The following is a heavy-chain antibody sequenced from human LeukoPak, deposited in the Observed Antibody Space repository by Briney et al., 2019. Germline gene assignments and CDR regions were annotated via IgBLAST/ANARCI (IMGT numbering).Heavy chain of an antibody. J-gene: IGHJ4*02. CDR2: IYYSGST. Sequence: SSETLSPTCTVSGGSISSSSYYWGWIRQPPGKGLEWIGSIYYSGSTNYNPSLKSRVTISVDTSKNQFSLKLSSVTAADTAVYYCARHPPLDYYDILTGYLLPLGFDYWGQGTLVTVSS. V-gene: IGHV4-39*01. D-gene: IGHD3-9*01. CDR3: ARHPPLDYYDILTGYLLPLGFDY. CDR1: GGSISSSSYY.